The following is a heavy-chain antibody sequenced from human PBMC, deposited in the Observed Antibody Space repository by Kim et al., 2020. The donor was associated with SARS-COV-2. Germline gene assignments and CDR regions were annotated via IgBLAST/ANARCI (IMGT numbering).Heavy chain of an antibody. D-gene: IGHD4-17*01. V-gene: IGHV3-21*01. J-gene: IGHJ5*02. CDR3: ARDAVTTVNWFDP. Sequence: GGSLRLSCAASGFTFSSYSMNWVRQAPGKGLEWVSSISSSSSYIYYADSVKGRFTISRDNAKNSLYLQMNSLRAEDTAVYYCARDAVTTVNWFDPWGQGTLVTVSS. CDR1: GFTFSSYS. CDR2: ISSSSSYI.